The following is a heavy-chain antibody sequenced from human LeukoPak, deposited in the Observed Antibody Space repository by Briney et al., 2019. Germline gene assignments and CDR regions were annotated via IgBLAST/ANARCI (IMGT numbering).Heavy chain of an antibody. V-gene: IGHV3-30*18. CDR2: ISFDGSDK. J-gene: IGHJ5*02. CDR3: VKADSGYYR. CDR1: GFTFNDYG. Sequence: GGSLRLSCAASGFTFNDYGMHWVRQAPGKGLEWVAVISFDGSDKFYADSVKGRFTIFRDNFKNTLYLQLNSLRAEDTAIYYCVKADSGYYRWGQGTLVTVSS. D-gene: IGHD3-22*01.